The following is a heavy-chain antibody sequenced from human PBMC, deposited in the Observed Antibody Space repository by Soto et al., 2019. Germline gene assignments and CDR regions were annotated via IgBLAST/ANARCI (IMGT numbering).Heavy chain of an antibody. Sequence: TSETLSLTCTVSGGSISSGDYYWSWIRQPPGKGLEWIGYIYYSGSTYYNPSLKSRVTISVDTSKNQFSLKLSSVTAADTAVYYCARASAQMTTVYYWGQGTLATVSS. V-gene: IGHV4-30-4*01. CDR1: GGSISSGDYY. D-gene: IGHD4-17*01. J-gene: IGHJ4*02. CDR3: ARASAQMTTVYY. CDR2: IYYSGST.